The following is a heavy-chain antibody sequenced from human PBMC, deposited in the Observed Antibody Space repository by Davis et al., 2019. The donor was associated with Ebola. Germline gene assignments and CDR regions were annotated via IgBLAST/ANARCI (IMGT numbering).Heavy chain of an antibody. CDR3: ARDWVDTAMALLYYYYGMDV. CDR2: ISSSGSTI. D-gene: IGHD5-18*01. V-gene: IGHV3-11*04. CDR1: GFTFNDYN. J-gene: IGHJ6*04. Sequence: GESLKISCAASGFTFNDYNMNWVRQAPGKGLEWVSYISSSGSTIYYADSVKGRFTISRDNAKNSLYLQMNSLRAEDTAVYYCARDWVDTAMALLYYYYGMDVWGKGTTVTVSS.